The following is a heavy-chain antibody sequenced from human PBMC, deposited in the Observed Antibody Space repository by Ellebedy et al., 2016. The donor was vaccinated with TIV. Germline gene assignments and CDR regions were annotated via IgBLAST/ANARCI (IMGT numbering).Heavy chain of an antibody. D-gene: IGHD6-19*01. CDR3: ARGRYSSGWYAFRFFWFDP. CDR1: GGSFSGYY. V-gene: IGHV4-34*01. CDR2: INHSGST. Sequence: MPSETLSLTCAVYGGSFSGYYWSWIRQPPGKGLEWIGEINHSGSTNYNPSLKSRVTISVDTSKNQFSLKLSSVTAADTAVYYCARGRYSSGWYAFRFFWFDPWGQGTLVTVSS. J-gene: IGHJ5*02.